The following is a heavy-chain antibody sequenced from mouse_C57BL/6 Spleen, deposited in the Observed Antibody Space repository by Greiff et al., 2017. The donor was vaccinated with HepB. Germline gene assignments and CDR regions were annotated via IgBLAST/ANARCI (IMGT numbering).Heavy chain of an antibody. CDR3: ARDAYDGDPAWFAY. D-gene: IGHD2-3*01. Sequence: EVKLVESGGGLVQSGRSLRLSCATSGFTFSDFYMEWVRQAPGKGLEWIAASRNKANDYTTEYSASVKGRFIVSRDTNQTSLYLQMNALRAEDTAIYYCARDAYDGDPAWFAYWGQGTLVTVSA. J-gene: IGHJ3*01. V-gene: IGHV7-1*01. CDR2: SRNKANDYTT. CDR1: GFTFSDFY.